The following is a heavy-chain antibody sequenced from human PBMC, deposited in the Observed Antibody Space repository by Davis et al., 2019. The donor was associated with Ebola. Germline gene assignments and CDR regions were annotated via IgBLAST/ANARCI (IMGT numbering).Heavy chain of an antibody. Sequence: PGGSLRLSCAASGFTFSDHYMSWIRQAPGKGLEWVSKISSKSTRTEYADSVKGRFTISRDNAKNTLYLQMNSLRGEDTAVYYCVRDPALVVTGGGWFFGLWGRGTLVTVSS. CDR2: ISSKSTRT. D-gene: IGHD2-21*02. J-gene: IGHJ2*01. V-gene: IGHV3-11*06. CDR3: VRDPALVVTGGGWFFGL. CDR1: GFTFSDHY.